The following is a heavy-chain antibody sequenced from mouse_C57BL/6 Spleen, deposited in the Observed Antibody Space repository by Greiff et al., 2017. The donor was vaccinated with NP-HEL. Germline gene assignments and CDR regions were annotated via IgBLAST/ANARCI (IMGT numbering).Heavy chain of an antibody. J-gene: IGHJ4*01. Sequence: EVKVVESGGGLVQPKGSLKLSCAASGFSFNTYAMNWVRQAPGKGLEWVARIRSKSNNYATYYADSVKDRFTISRDDSESMLYLQMNNLKTEDTAMYYCVSSHYYGSSPYAMDYWGQGTSVTVSS. CDR2: IRSKSNNYAT. CDR1: GFSFNTYA. D-gene: IGHD1-1*01. CDR3: VSSHYYGSSPYAMDY. V-gene: IGHV10-1*01.